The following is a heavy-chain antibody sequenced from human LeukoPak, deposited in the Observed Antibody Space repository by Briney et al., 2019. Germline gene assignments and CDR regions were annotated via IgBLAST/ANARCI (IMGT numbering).Heavy chain of an antibody. J-gene: IGHJ4*02. D-gene: IGHD3-10*01. V-gene: IGHV1-18*01. CDR1: GYTFTSYG. Sequence: GASVKVSCTASGYTFTSYGISWVRQAPGQGLEWMGWISAYNGNTKYAQKLQGRVTMTTGTSTNTAYMDLRSLRSDDTAVYYCARLWFGEFGVPTAAYWGQGTLVTVSS. CDR2: ISAYNGNT. CDR3: ARLWFGEFGVPTAAY.